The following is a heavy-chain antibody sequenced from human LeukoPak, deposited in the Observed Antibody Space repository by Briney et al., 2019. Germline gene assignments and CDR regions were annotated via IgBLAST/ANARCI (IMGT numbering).Heavy chain of an antibody. CDR3: ARLGSYVYMDA. V-gene: IGHV4-4*07. CDR1: GASINNYY. CDR2: IYTSGST. D-gene: IGHD3-16*01. Sequence: SETLSLTCTVSGASINNYYWSWIRQPAGKGLEWIGRIYTSGSTNYNPSLKSRVTMSVDTSKNQFSLNLNSVTAADTAVYYCARLGSYVYMDAWGKGTTVTISS. J-gene: IGHJ6*03.